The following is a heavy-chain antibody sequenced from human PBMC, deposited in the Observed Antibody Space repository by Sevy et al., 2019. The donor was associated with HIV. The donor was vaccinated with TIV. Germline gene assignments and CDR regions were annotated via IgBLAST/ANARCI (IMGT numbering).Heavy chain of an antibody. J-gene: IGHJ5*02. D-gene: IGHD2-15*01. CDR3: TTVGLRYYSGSSSYQGDWFDP. CDR1: GYTLTKLS. Sequence: ASVKVSCKVSGYTLTKLSIHWVRQAPGKGLEWMEEFAPQYGETIYAQRFQGRLTMTEDTSPDTAFMELSSLTSEDTAIYYCTTVGLRYYSGSSSYQGDWFDPWGQGTLVTVSS. CDR2: FAPQYGET. V-gene: IGHV1-24*01.